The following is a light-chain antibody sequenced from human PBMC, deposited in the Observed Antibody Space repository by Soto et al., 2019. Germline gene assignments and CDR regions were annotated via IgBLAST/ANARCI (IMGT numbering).Light chain of an antibody. CDR1: QRVSSSY. J-gene: IGKJ4*01. CDR3: QQYGSSPPLT. V-gene: IGKV3-20*01. Sequence: DIVLTQSPGTLSLSPGERATLSCRASQRVSSSYLAWYQQQPGQAPRLLIYGASSRATGIPDRFSGSGSGTNFTITIRRLAPADFSVYFGQQYGSSPPLTFGGGTKVEIK. CDR2: GAS.